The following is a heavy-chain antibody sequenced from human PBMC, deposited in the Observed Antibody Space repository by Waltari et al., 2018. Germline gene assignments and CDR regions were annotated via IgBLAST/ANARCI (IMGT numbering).Heavy chain of an antibody. V-gene: IGHV3-30*02. CDR3: AKIAGGYNFDI. CDR2: RRYDGSNK. CDR1: GFTFSSYG. J-gene: IGHJ3*02. D-gene: IGHD5-12*01. Sequence: QVQLVESGGGVVQPGGSLRLSCAASGFTFSSYGMQWVRQAPGKGLEWVAFRRYDGSNKYYADSVKGRFTISRDNSKNTLYLQMNSLRAEDTAVYYCAKIAGGYNFDIWGQGTMVTVSS.